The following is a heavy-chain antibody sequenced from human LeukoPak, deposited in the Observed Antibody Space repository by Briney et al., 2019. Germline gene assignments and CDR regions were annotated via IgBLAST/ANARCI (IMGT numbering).Heavy chain of an antibody. J-gene: IGHJ4*02. Sequence: PSETLSLTCAVSGYSISSGYYWGWIRQPPGKGLEWIGSIYHSGSTYYNPSLKSRVTISVDTSKNQFSLKLSSVTAADTAVYYCARDPELFGAPEYYFDYWGQGTLVTVSS. CDR2: IYHSGST. CDR3: ARDPELFGAPEYYFDY. V-gene: IGHV4-38-2*02. D-gene: IGHD3-10*01. CDR1: GYSISSGYY.